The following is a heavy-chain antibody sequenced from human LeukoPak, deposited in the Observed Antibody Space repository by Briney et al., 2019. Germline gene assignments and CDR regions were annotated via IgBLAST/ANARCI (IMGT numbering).Heavy chain of an antibody. CDR2: IYYSGST. J-gene: IGHJ4*02. CDR3: ASAPGYSGYDTYY. V-gene: IGHV4-39*01. CDR1: GGSISSSSYY. Sequence: PSETLSLTCTVSGGSISSSSYYWGWIRQPPGKGLEWIGSIYYSGSTYYNPSLKSRVTISVDTSKNQFSLKLSSVTAADTAVYYCASAPGYSGYDTYYWGQGTLVTVSS. D-gene: IGHD5-12*01.